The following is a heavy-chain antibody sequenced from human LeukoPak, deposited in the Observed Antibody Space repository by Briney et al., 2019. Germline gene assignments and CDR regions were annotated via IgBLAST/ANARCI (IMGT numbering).Heavy chain of an antibody. CDR3: ARDGRIVVPAAMVHYYYYYMDV. V-gene: IGHV6-1*01. D-gene: IGHD2-2*01. CDR1: GDSVSSNSAA. J-gene: IGHJ6*03. Sequence: HSQTLSLTCAISGDSVSSNSAAWNWIRQSPSRGLEWLGWTYYRSKWYNDYAGCVKSRITINPNTSQNKFSLQLNSVTPEDTAVYYCARDGRIVVPAAMVHYYYYYMDVWGKGTTVTVSS. CDR2: TYYRSKWYN.